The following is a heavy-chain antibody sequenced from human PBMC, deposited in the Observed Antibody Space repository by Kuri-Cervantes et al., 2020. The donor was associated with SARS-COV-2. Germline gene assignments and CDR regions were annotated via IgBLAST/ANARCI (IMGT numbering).Heavy chain of an antibody. CDR3: AREAGNWNYWYSDY. V-gene: IGHV4-4*07. D-gene: IGHD1-7*01. CDR1: GYSISSGYY. J-gene: IGHJ4*02. CDR2: IYTSGST. Sequence: SETLSLTCAVSGYSISSGYYWGWIRQPAGKGLEWIGRIYTSGSTNYNPSLKSRVTMSVDTSKNQFSLKLSSVTAADTAVYYCAREAGNWNYWYSDYWGQGTLVTVSS.